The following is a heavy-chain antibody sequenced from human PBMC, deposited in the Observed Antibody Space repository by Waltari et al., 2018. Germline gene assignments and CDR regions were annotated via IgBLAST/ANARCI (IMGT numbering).Heavy chain of an antibody. CDR1: GGSFSGYY. CDR2: INHSGST. Sequence: QVQLQQWGAGLLKPSETLSLTCAVYGGSFSGYYWSWIRQPPGKGLEWIGEINHSGSTNYNPSLKIRVHISVDTSKNQFSLKLSSVTAADTAVYYCAMDYGDYGAYFQHWGQGTLVTVSS. J-gene: IGHJ1*01. D-gene: IGHD4-17*01. CDR3: AMDYGDYGAYFQH. V-gene: IGHV4-34*01.